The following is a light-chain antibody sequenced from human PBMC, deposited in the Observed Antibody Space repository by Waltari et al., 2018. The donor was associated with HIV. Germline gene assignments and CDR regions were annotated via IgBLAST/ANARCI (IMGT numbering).Light chain of an antibody. J-gene: IGLJ1*01. CDR1: NSDVGAYDF. V-gene: IGLV2-14*01. CDR3: CAYASTNSPYYI. CDR2: KSF. Sequence: QSALTQPASVSGSPGQSITISCTGTNSDVGAYDFVSWYPQHPGKAPKLLIYKSFHRASGISDRFSASRSGNTASLTISGLQPEDEADYYCCAYASTNSPYYIFGGGTTVT.